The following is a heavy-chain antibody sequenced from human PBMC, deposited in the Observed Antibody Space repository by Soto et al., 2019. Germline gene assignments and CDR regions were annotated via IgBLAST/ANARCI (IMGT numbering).Heavy chain of an antibody. D-gene: IGHD2-15*01. J-gene: IGHJ6*03. CDR2: IYYSGST. CDR3: ARVSPEVAATPRSDYYYYYYMDV. V-gene: IGHV4-59*01. Sequence: SETLSLTCTVSGGSISSYYWSWIRQPPGKGLEWIGYIYYSGSTNYNPSLKSRVTISVDTSKNQFSLKLSSVTAADTAVYYCARVSPEVAATPRSDYYYYYYMDVWGKGTTVTVSS. CDR1: GGSISSYY.